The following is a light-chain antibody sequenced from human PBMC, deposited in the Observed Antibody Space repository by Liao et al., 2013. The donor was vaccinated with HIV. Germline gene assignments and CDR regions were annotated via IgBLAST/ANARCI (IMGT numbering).Light chain of an antibody. J-gene: IGLJ3*02. V-gene: IGLV3-25*03. CDR3: QAWDSSTAV. CDR2: KDT. CDR1: ALPKQY. Sequence: SYELTQPPSVSVSPGQTARITSSGDALPKQYAYWYQQRPGQAPVLVIYKDTERPSWIPERFSGSSSGTTVTLTISGVQAEDEADYFCQAWDSSTAVFGGGTKLTVL.